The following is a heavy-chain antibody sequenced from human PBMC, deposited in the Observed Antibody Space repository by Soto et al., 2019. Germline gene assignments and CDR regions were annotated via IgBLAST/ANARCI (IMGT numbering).Heavy chain of an antibody. CDR2: VYQSGTT. Sequence: QLQLQESGPGLVRSSETLSLTCSVSGASISTSSDFWGWIRQAPGKGLEWLGNVYQSGTTRLNPDLKSRVTIFVDRSKNQFSLELNSATAADRAVYYCARQPESTSYFDYWGQGILVTVSS. CDR1: GASISTSSDF. J-gene: IGHJ4*02. CDR3: ARQPESTSYFDY. V-gene: IGHV4-39*01. D-gene: IGHD2-2*01.